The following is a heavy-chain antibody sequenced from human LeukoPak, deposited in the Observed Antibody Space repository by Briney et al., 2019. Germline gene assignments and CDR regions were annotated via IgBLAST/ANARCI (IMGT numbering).Heavy chain of an antibody. J-gene: IGHJ4*02. Sequence: GESLKISCKGSGYIFSTYWIAWVRQMPGKGLEWMGVIYPGDSDTMYSPSFQGQVTFSADKSISTAYLQWSSLRASDTAIYYCARHSEDYGDNYGGQGTLVSVSS. CDR3: ARHSEDYGDNY. V-gene: IGHV5-51*01. D-gene: IGHD4-17*01. CDR2: IYPGDSDT. CDR1: GYIFSTYW.